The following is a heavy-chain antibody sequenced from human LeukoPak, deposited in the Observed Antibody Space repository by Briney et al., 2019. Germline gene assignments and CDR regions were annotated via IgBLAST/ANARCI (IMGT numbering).Heavy chain of an antibody. J-gene: IGHJ4*02. D-gene: IGHD2-2*01. CDR3: ARDYPDIVVDNLNY. Sequence: GRSLRLSCAASGFTFSSYSMNWVRQAPGKGLEWVSSISSSSSYIYYADSVKGRFTISRDNAKNSLYLQMNSLRAEDTAVYYCARDYPDIVVDNLNYWGQGTLVTVSS. CDR2: ISSSSSYI. V-gene: IGHV3-21*01. CDR1: GFTFSSYS.